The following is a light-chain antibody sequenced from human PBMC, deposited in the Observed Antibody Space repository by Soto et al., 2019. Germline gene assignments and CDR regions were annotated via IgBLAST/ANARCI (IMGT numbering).Light chain of an antibody. CDR1: QSVGTW. Sequence: DIQMTQSPSTLSASVGGRVTITCRASQSVGTWVAWYQQKPGKAPKLLIYGASNLESGVPSRFSGSGSGTDFTLTISSLQPEDFATYYCQQSYNMPRTFGQGTKVDIK. V-gene: IGKV1-5*01. CDR2: GAS. J-gene: IGKJ1*01. CDR3: QQSYNMPRT.